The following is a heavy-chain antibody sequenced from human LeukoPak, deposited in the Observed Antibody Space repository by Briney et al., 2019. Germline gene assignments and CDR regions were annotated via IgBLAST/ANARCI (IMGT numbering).Heavy chain of an antibody. CDR2: IYYSGST. Sequence: SETLSLTCTVSGGSISSSSYYWGWIRQPPGKGLEWIGSIYYSGSTYYNPSLKSRVTISVDTSKNQFSLKLSSVTAADTAVYYCALAPPIAAAGEYYFDYWGQGTLVTVSS. D-gene: IGHD6-13*01. V-gene: IGHV4-39*01. CDR3: ALAPPIAAAGEYYFDY. CDR1: GGSISSSSYY. J-gene: IGHJ4*02.